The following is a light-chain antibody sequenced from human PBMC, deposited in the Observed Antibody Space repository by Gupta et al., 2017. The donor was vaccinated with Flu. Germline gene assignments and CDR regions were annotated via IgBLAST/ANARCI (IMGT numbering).Light chain of an antibody. CDR1: QKIGRY. CDR2: AAS. V-gene: IGKV1-39*01. J-gene: IGKJ4*01. Sequence: PSSLSASVGDRVTITCRAGQKIGRYLNWYQQRSGRAPKVLISAASSVQGGVPSRFIGSGSGTDFTLTINGLQPEDFATYFCQQRYITPLTFGGGTKVAIK. CDR3: QQRYITPLT.